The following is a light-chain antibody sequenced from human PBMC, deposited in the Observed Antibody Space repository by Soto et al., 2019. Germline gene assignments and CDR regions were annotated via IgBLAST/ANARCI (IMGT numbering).Light chain of an antibody. J-gene: IGKJ4*01. CDR1: HHISDY. CDR3: HQYFNPRT. Sequence: DTRLTQSPSSLSASVGDRVTITCQASHHISDYLNWYQQKPGKAPKLLIYDGTKLETGVPSRFSGSGSGTEFTFTISSLQPEDTATYYCHQYFNPRTFGGGTKVEIK. V-gene: IGKV1-33*01. CDR2: DGT.